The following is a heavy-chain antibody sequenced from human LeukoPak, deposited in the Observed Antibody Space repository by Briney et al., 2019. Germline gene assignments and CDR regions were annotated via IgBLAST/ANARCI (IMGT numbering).Heavy chain of an antibody. J-gene: IGHJ5*02. CDR1: GYTFTGYY. V-gene: IGHV1-2*02. CDR3: ARSEGGSGSYYNVDWFDP. CDR2: INPNSGGT. D-gene: IGHD3-10*01. Sequence: GASVKVSCKASGYTFTGYYMHWVRQAPGQGLEWMGWINPNSGGTNYAQKFQGRVIMTRDTSISTAYMELSRLRSDDTAVYYCARSEGGSGSYYNVDWFDPWGQGTLVTVSS.